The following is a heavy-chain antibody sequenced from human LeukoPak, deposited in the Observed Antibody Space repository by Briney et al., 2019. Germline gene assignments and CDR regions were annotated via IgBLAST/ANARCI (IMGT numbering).Heavy chain of an antibody. J-gene: IGHJ1*01. CDR3: ARGGAARLHFQN. CDR2: IYHSGST. Sequence: TSETLSLTCTVSGGSISTYYWNWIRQPPGKGLEWIGYIYHSGSTNYNPSLQSRVTISVDTSKNQFSLNLNSVTAADTAVYYCARGGAARLHFQNWGQGTLVTVSS. CDR1: GGSISTYY. V-gene: IGHV4-59*01. D-gene: IGHD6-6*01.